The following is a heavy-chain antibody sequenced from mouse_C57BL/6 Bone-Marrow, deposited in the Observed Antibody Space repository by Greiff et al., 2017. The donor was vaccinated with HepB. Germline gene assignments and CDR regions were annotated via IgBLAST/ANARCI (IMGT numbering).Heavy chain of an antibody. Sequence: VQLQQPGAELVRPGSSVKLSCKASGYTFTSYWMHWVKQRPIQGLEWIGNIDPSDSETHYNQKFKDKATVTVDKSSSTAYMQLSSLTSEDSAVYYCARMKAYYSNPWFAYWGQGTLVTVSA. J-gene: IGHJ3*01. D-gene: IGHD2-5*01. V-gene: IGHV1-52*01. CDR3: ARMKAYYSNPWFAY. CDR1: GYTFTSYW. CDR2: IDPSDSET.